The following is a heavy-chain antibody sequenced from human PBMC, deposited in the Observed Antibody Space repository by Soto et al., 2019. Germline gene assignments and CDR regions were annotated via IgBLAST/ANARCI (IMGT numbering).Heavy chain of an antibody. CDR2: IRSKADSYAT. J-gene: IGHJ4*02. CDR1: GLTLSGSD. CDR3: SSIDY. V-gene: IGHV3-73*01. Sequence: GGSLRLSCAASGLTLSGSDIYWVRQASGKGLEWVGRIRSKADSYATAYAASVKGRFAISREDSKNMAYLQMNSLKTEDSAVYYCSSIDYWGQGILVTVSS.